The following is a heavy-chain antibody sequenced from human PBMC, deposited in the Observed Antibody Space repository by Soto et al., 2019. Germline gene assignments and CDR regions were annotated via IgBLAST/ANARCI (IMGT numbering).Heavy chain of an antibody. D-gene: IGHD2-15*01. V-gene: IGHV4-4*07. CDR3: ARVPVAVAATEDYYGLDV. J-gene: IGHJ6*02. CDR1: GVSITSYY. Sequence: PSETLSLTCSVSGVSITSYYWSWIRQSAGGGLEWMGRINTDGLSTYSPSFKSRLTMSLDMSKNQVSLRLISVTAADTAVYFCARVPVAVAATEDYYGLDVWGQGTTVTVSS. CDR2: INTDGLS.